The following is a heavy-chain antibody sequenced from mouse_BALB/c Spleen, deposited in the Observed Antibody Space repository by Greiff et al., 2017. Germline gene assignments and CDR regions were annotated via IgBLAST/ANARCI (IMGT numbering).Heavy chain of an antibody. J-gene: IGHJ3*01. CDR3: AIRVLIYYEYDGFAY. D-gene: IGHD2-4*01. CDR1: GYTFTSYV. V-gene: IGHV1-14*01. Sequence: EVKLMESGPELVKPGASVKMSCKASGYTFTSYVMHWVKQKPGQGLEWIGYINPYNDGTKYNEKFKGKATLTSDKSSSTAYMELSSLTSEDSAVYYCAIRVLIYYEYDGFAYWGQGTLVTVSA. CDR2: INPYNDGT.